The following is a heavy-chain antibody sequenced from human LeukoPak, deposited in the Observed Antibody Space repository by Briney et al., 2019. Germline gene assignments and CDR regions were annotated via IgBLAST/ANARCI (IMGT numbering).Heavy chain of an antibody. CDR3: ARASTYYDILTGYRYYYYGMDV. CDR1: GGSISNYY. Sequence: PSETLSLTCTVSGGSISNYYWSWLRQPPGKGLEWIGYIYYSGSTNYNPSLKSRVTISLDTSKTQFSLRLSSVTAADTAVYYCARASTYYDILTGYRYYYYGMDVWGQGTTVTVSS. CDR2: IYYSGST. J-gene: IGHJ6*02. V-gene: IGHV4-59*01. D-gene: IGHD3-9*01.